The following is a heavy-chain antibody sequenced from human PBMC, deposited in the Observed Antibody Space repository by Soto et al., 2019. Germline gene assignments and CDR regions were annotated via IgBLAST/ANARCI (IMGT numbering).Heavy chain of an antibody. CDR3: AADSGDASTGYAADY. Sequence: QMQLVQSGPEVKKPGTSVKVSCKASGYTFTSSAIQWVRQARGQRLEWIGWVVVGSGSTNYAPKFQERVTITRDVATRTSYMDLSNLSSADTALYSCAADSGDASTGYAADYWGQATLVTVSS. CDR2: VVVGSGST. J-gene: IGHJ4*02. V-gene: IGHV1-58*02. D-gene: IGHD3-22*01. CDR1: GYTFTSSA.